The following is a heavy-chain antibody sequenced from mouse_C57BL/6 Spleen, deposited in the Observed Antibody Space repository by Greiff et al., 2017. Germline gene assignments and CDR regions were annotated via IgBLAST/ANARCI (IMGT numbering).Heavy chain of an antibody. CDR2: ISSGSSTI. Sequence: EVQVVESGGGLVKPGGSLKLSCAASGFTFRDYGMHWVRQAPEKGLEWVAYISSGSSTIYYADTVKGRFTISRDNAKNTLFLQMTSLRSEDTARYYCARNTHYYARDYWGQGTSGTVSS. CDR3: ARNTHYYARDY. CDR1: GFTFRDYG. D-gene: IGHD5-1-1*01. V-gene: IGHV5-17*01. J-gene: IGHJ4*01.